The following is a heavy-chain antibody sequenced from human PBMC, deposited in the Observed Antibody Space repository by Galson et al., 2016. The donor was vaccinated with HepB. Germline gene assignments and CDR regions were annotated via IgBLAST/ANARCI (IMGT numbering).Heavy chain of an antibody. J-gene: IGHJ3*01. V-gene: IGHV3-48*02. CDR2: ISSSVSTI. CDR3: GRELVRSAFDL. D-gene: IGHD6-6*01. CDR1: GFTFSRSG. Sequence: SLRLSCAGSGFTFSRSGLNWVRQAPGKGLQWVSYISSSVSTIYYADSVKGRFTISRDNAKNSVYLEMHSLRDDDTAVYYCGRELVRSAFDLWGQGTMVTVSS.